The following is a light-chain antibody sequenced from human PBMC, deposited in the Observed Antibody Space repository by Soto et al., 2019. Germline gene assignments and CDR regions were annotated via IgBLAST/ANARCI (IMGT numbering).Light chain of an antibody. Sequence: EMVLTQSPANLCLSPGERATVSCRASQSISNYLAWYQQKPGQAPRLLIYDASNRATDIPARFSGSGSGTDFTLTISSLEPEDFAVYYCQQRSNWPLTFGGGTKVEIK. CDR1: QSISNY. CDR3: QQRSNWPLT. CDR2: DAS. J-gene: IGKJ4*01. V-gene: IGKV3-11*01.